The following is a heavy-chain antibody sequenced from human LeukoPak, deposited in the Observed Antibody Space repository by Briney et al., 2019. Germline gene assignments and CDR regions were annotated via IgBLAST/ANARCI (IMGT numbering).Heavy chain of an antibody. D-gene: IGHD2-21*02. Sequence: GGSLRLSCAGSEFTFSTYWMHWVRQAPGKGLVWVSRISTDGSSTSYADSVKGRFTISRDNAKNTLFLQMDSLRAEDTAVYYCVRGTSRENGYGGDDPYWAQGTLVIVSS. CDR1: EFTFSTYW. CDR3: VRGTSRENGYGGDDPY. CDR2: ISTDGSST. V-gene: IGHV3-74*01. J-gene: IGHJ4*02.